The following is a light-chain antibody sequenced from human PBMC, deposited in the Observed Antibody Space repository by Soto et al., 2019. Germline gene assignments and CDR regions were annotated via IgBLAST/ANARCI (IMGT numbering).Light chain of an antibody. V-gene: IGLV2-14*01. CDR1: SSDVGGYKY. CDR3: SSYTSTTSYV. CDR2: DVS. J-gene: IGLJ1*01. Sequence: QSVLTQPASVSGSPGQSITISCTGTSSDVGGYKYVSWYQQHPGKAPKLMIFDVSHRPSGVSNHFSGSKSGNTASLTISGLQAEDEADYYCSSYTSTTSYVFGTGTKVTVL.